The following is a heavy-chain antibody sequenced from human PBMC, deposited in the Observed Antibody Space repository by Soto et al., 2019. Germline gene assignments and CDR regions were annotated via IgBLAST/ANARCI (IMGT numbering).Heavy chain of an antibody. CDR3: AKGLTMTTRTTGQAVYYYYYSVWTS. Sequence: GESLKIPWKGSGYSFTSYWRSWVRQMPGKGLEWMGIIYPGDSDTRYSPSFQGQVTISADKSISTAYLQWRSLKASDTANYYWAKGLTMTTRTTGQAVYYYYYSVWTSGAKGPRSPSP. D-gene: IGHD4-4*01. CDR1: GYSFTSYW. CDR2: IYPGDSDT. V-gene: IGHV5-51*01. J-gene: IGHJ6*02.